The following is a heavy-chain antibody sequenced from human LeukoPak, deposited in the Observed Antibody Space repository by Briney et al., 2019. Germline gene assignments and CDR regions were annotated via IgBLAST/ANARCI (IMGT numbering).Heavy chain of an antibody. CDR2: IYYSGST. Sequence: SETLSLTCTVSGGSISSSSYYWGWIRQPPGKGLEWIGSIYYSGSTYYNPSLKSRVTISVDTSKNQFSLKLSSVTAADTAVYYCARDLAGWNDVAWFDPWGQGTLVTVSS. D-gene: IGHD1-1*01. J-gene: IGHJ5*02. CDR1: GGSISSSSYY. CDR3: ARDLAGWNDVAWFDP. V-gene: IGHV4-39*07.